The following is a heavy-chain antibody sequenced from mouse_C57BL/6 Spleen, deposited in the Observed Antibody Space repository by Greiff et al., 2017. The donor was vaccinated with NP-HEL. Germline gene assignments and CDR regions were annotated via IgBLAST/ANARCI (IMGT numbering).Heavy chain of an antibody. Sequence: VQLQQSGPELVKPGASVKLSCKASGYTFTSYDINWVKQRPGQGLEWIGWIYPRDGSTKYNEKFKGKATLTVDTASSTAYMELHSLTAEDSAVYFCARRYYDYSYAMDYWGQGTSVTVSS. D-gene: IGHD2-4*01. CDR3: ARRYYDYSYAMDY. CDR2: IYPRDGST. J-gene: IGHJ4*01. V-gene: IGHV1-85*01. CDR1: GYTFTSYD.